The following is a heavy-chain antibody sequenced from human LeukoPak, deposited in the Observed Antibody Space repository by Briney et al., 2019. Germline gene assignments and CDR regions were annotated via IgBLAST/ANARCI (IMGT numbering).Heavy chain of an antibody. CDR3: VSGYYYNYFDY. J-gene: IGHJ4*02. Sequence: GGSLRLSCAATGFTFSSYGMSWVRQAPGKGLEWVSAISGSGVSTYYADSVKGRFTISRDNSKNTLYLQMNSLRAEDTAVYYCVSGYYYNYFDYWGQGTLVTVSS. D-gene: IGHD3-22*01. CDR2: ISGSGVST. V-gene: IGHV3-23*01. CDR1: GFTFSSYG.